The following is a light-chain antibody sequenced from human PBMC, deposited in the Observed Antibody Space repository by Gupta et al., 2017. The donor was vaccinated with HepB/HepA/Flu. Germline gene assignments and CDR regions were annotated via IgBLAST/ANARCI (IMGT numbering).Light chain of an antibody. CDR2: DVN. CDR1: SRDVGSYNF. CDR3: SSYADSNNYV. V-gene: IGLV2-8*01. Sequence: QSALTTPPSASGTPGQSVTISCTGTSRDVGSYNFVSWYQQHPHKAPKRILYDVNKRPSGVPDRFSGSKSGNTASLTVSGLQAEDEADYYCSSYADSNNYVFGTGTWVTVL. J-gene: IGLJ1*01.